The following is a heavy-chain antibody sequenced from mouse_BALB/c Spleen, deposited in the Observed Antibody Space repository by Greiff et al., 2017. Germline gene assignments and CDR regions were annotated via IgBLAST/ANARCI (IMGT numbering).Heavy chain of an antibody. CDR3: TGGLRYYAMDY. CDR1: GFTFSSYW. V-gene: IGHV6-6*02. J-gene: IGHJ4*01. Sequence: EVKLVESGGGLVQPGGSMKLSCVASGFTFSSYWMSWVRQSPEKGLEWVAEIRLKSDNYATHYAESVKGKFTISRDDSKSRLYLQMNSLRAEDTGIYYCTGGLRYYAMDYWGQGTSVTVSS. CDR2: IRLKSDNYAT. D-gene: IGHD3-1*01.